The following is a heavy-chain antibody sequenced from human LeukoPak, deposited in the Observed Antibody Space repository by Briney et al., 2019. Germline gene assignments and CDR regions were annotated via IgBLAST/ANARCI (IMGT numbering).Heavy chain of an antibody. D-gene: IGHD3-16*01. CDR2: ISYDGSNK. J-gene: IGHJ5*02. CDR1: GFTFSRYS. V-gene: IGHV3-30*18. CDR3: AKSEGAAPTDP. Sequence: PGGSLRLSCAASGFTFSRYSMNWVRQAPGKGLEWVAVISYDGSNKYYADSVKGRFTISRDNSKNTLYLQMNSLRAEDTAVYYCAKSEGAAPTDPWGQGTLVTVSS.